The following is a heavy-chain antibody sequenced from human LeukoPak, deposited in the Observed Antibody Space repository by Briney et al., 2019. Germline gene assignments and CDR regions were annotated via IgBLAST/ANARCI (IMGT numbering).Heavy chain of an antibody. CDR2: ISWNSGSI. CDR1: GFTFDDYA. CDR3: AKDLISGYDILTGYYENYYYYYMDV. V-gene: IGHV3-9*01. J-gene: IGHJ6*03. Sequence: GGSLRLSCAASGFTFDDYAMHWVRQAPGKGLEWVSGISWNSGSIGYADSVKGRFTISRDNAKNSLYLQMNSLRAEDTAVYYCAKDLISGYDILTGYYENYYYYYMDVWGKGTTVTVSS. D-gene: IGHD3-9*01.